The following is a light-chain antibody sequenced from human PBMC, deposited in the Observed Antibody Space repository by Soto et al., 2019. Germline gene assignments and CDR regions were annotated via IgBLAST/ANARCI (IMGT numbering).Light chain of an antibody. Sequence: DIVLTQSPGTLSLSPGERATLSCRASQTIPNNYLLWYQHKPGQVPRLLIYGASRRPAGIPDRFSGSGSGTDFTLIISRLEPEDFAVDFCQQYGDSSPFGGGTRVEIK. J-gene: IGKJ4*01. CDR2: GAS. CDR3: QQYGDSSP. V-gene: IGKV3-20*01. CDR1: QTIPNNY.